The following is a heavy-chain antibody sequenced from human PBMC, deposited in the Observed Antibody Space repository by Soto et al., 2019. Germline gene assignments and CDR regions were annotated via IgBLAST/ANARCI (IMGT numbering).Heavy chain of an antibody. V-gene: IGHV3-23*01. Sequence: PGGSLRLSCAASGFPFSSYAMSWVRQAPGKGLEWVSAISGSGGSTYYADSVKGRFTISRDNSKNTLYLQMNSLRAEDTAVYYYATKKQQLVQLLSGYYFDYWGQGTLVTVSS. D-gene: IGHD6-13*01. J-gene: IGHJ4*02. CDR2: ISGSGGST. CDR3: ATKKQQLVQLLSGYYFDY. CDR1: GFPFSSYA.